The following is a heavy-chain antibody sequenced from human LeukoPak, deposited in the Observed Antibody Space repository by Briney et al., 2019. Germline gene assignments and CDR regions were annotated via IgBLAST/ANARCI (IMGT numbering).Heavy chain of an antibody. Sequence: PSETLSLTCTVSGGSISSSYWSWIRQPPGKGLEWIGYIYYSGSTYYNPSLKSRVTISVDTSKNQFSLKLSSVTAADTAVYYCARVAAAGPRNWFDPWGQGTLVTVSS. CDR2: IYYSGST. CDR3: ARVAAAGPRNWFDP. J-gene: IGHJ5*02. V-gene: IGHV4-59*08. CDR1: GGSISSSY. D-gene: IGHD6-13*01.